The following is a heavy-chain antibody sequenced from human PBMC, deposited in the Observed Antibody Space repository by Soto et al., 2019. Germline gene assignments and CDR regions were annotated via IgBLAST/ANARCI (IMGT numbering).Heavy chain of an antibody. J-gene: IGHJ6*02. CDR2: ISYDGSNK. CDR3: ARDHRYYDFWSGYTYSYYYGMDV. D-gene: IGHD3-3*01. V-gene: IGHV3-30-3*01. Sequence: QVQLVESGGGVVQPGRSLRLSCAASGFTFSSYAMHWVRQAPGKGLEWVAVISYDGSNKYYADSVKGRFTISRDNSKNTLYLQMNSLRAEDTAVYYCARDHRYYDFWSGYTYSYYYGMDVWGQGTTVTVSS. CDR1: GFTFSSYA.